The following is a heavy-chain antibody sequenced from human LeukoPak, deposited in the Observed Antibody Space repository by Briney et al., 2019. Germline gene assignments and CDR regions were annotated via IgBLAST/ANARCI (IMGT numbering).Heavy chain of an antibody. CDR1: GFSFSGSE. CDR2: IRSKDKNYAT. V-gene: IGHV3-73*01. Sequence: GGSLRLSCAASGFSFSGSEVHWVRQAAGKGLEWVGQIRSKDKNYATSYSASVKGRFTISRDDSKNTGYLQMNSLKTEDTAVYYCLILPPPHGMDVWGQGTTVIVSS. CDR3: LILPPPHGMDV. J-gene: IGHJ6*02.